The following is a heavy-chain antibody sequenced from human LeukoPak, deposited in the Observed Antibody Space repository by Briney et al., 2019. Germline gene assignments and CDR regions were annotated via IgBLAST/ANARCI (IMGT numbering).Heavy chain of an antibody. CDR2: ISSSSSYI. CDR1: GFTFSSYS. D-gene: IGHD1-1*01. V-gene: IGHV3-21*01. CDR3: ARDGDTGDGYFDY. J-gene: IGHJ4*02. Sequence: GGSLRLSCAASGFTFSSYSMNWVRQAPGKGLEWVSSISSSSSYIYYADSVKGRFTISRDNAKNSLYLQMNSLRAEDTVVYYCARDGDTGDGYFDYWGQGTLVTVSS.